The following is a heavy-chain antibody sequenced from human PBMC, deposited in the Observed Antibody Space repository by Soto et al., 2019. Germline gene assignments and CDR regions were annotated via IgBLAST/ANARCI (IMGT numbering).Heavy chain of an antibody. CDR2: ISYDGSNK. Sequence: GGSLRLSCAASGFTFSSYGMHWVRQAPGKGLEWVAVISYDGSNKYYADSVKGRFTISRDNSKNTLYLQMNSLRAEDTAVYYCANRGFNYDSGGYPFDYWGQGTLVTVSS. CDR3: ANRGFNYDSGGYPFDY. V-gene: IGHV3-30*18. J-gene: IGHJ4*02. D-gene: IGHD3-22*01. CDR1: GFTFSSYG.